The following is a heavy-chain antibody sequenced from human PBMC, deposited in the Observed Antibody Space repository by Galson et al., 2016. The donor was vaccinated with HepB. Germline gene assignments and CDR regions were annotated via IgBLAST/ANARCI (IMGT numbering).Heavy chain of an antibody. CDR1: GFTFSSCP. D-gene: IGHD2-21*02. CDR3: AKVDCGGDCKRFDY. Sequence: SLRLSCAASGFTFSSCPMSWVRQAPGKGLEWVSSITNIGGNTYYADSVKGRFTISRDNSKNTLYLQRSSLRAEDTALYYCAKVDCGGDCKRFDYWGQGTLVTVSS. CDR2: ITNIGGNT. V-gene: IGHV3-23*01. J-gene: IGHJ4*02.